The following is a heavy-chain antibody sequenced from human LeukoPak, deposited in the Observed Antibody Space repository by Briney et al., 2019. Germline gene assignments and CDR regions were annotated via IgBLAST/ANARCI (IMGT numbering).Heavy chain of an antibody. CDR2: INHSGNT. Sequence: SETLSLTCAVYGRSFSGYLWIWVRQPPGKGLEWVGEINHSGNTNYNPSLESRVTISVDTSENQLSLKLTSVTAADTAVYYCAEQIHNAFDLWGQGTMVTVSS. CDR1: GRSFSGYL. CDR3: AEQIHNAFDL. J-gene: IGHJ3*01. D-gene: IGHD1/OR15-1a*01. V-gene: IGHV4-34*01.